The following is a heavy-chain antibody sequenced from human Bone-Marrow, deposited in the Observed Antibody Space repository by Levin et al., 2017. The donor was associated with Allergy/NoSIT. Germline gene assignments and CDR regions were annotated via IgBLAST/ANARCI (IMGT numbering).Heavy chain of an antibody. D-gene: IGHD6-19*01. CDR1: GGSISSSF. Sequence: SETLSLTCSVSGGSISSSFWTWIRQPAGKGLEWIGRVYADGTTKTNPSLESRVSLSVDTSNDRFFLQLTSVTVADTAVYYCAKVGASGWMPLEYWGQGTLVTVSS. CDR2: VYADGTT. CDR3: AKVGASGWMPLEY. V-gene: IGHV4-4*07. J-gene: IGHJ4*02.